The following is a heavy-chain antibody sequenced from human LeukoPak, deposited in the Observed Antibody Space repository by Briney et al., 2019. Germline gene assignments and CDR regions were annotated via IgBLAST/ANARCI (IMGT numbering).Heavy chain of an antibody. CDR2: IYPGDSDT. D-gene: IGHD6-25*01. CDR3: TRSFRGSGWYIDN. V-gene: IGHV5-51*01. CDR1: GYSFTNYW. J-gene: IGHJ4*02. Sequence: GESLKISCKGSGYSFTNYWIGWVRQIPGTGMEWMGIIYPGDSDTIYNPSFQGQVTISVDKSITTAYLQWSSLKASDTATYYCTRSFRGSGWYIDNWGQGTLVTGSS.